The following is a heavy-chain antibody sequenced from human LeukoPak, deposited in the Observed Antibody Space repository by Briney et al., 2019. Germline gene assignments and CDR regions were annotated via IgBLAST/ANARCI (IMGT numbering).Heavy chain of an antibody. CDR3: ARQAQLDFDY. J-gene: IGHJ4*02. Sequence: PSETLSLTCTVSGGSISSSTYYWGWIRQPPGTGLEWIGSIYYSGSTYYNPSLKSRVTLSVDTSKNQFSLKLSSVTAADTAVYYCARQAQLDFDYWGQGTLVTVSS. CDR1: GGSISSSTYY. D-gene: IGHD6-6*01. V-gene: IGHV4-39*01. CDR2: IYYSGST.